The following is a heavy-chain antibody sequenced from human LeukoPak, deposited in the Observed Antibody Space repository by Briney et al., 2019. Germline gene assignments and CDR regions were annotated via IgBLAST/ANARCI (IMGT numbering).Heavy chain of an antibody. CDR3: AKRDGYNSGPFDY. V-gene: IGHV3-30*18. D-gene: IGHD5-24*01. CDR2: ISYDGSNK. J-gene: IGHJ4*02. Sequence: GGSLRLSCAASGFTFSSYGMHWVRQAPGKGLEWVAVISYDGSNKYYADSVKGRFTISRDNSKNTLYLQMNSLRAEDTAVYYCAKRDGYNSGPFDYWGQGTLVTVSS. CDR1: GFTFSSYG.